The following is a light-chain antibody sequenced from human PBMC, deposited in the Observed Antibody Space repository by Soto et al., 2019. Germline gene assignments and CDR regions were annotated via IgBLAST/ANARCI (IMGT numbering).Light chain of an antibody. CDR2: GAS. Sequence: EIVVTQSPATLSVSPGERATLSYRASQSVGTNLAWYQQRPGQAPRLLIYGASTRATGIPARFSGSGSGTGFTLTITSLQSEDFAVYYCQEYDNWPPWTFGQGTKVEI. J-gene: IGKJ1*01. CDR1: QSVGTN. CDR3: QEYDNWPPWT. V-gene: IGKV3-15*01.